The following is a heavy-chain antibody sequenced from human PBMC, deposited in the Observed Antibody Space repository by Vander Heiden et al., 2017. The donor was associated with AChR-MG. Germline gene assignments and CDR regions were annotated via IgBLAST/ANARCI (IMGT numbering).Heavy chain of an antibody. D-gene: IGHD5-18*01. CDR1: GYTFTGYY. V-gene: IGHV1-2*04. CDR2: INPNSGGT. J-gene: IGHJ6*02. Sequence: KASGYTFTGYYMHWVRQAPGQGLEWMGWINPNSGGTNYAQKFQGWVTMTRDTSISTAYMELSRLRSDETAVYYCAREMNTAMAYYYYYGMDVWGQGTTVTVSS. CDR3: AREMNTAMAYYYYYGMDV.